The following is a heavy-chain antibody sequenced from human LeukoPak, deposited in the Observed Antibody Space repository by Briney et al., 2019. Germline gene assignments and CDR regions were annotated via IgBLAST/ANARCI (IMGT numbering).Heavy chain of an antibody. CDR2: VLYDGSLK. D-gene: IGHD3-10*01. CDR1: GFIFSRCD. CDR3: AKRSMVRGVQFDAFDL. Sequence: GGSLRLSCAASGFIFSRCDMHWVRQAPGKGLEWVAFVLYDGSLKYYADSVRGRVTISRDNSKNTLYLQMNSLRAEDTAVYYCAKRSMVRGVQFDAFDLWGQGTIVTVSS. J-gene: IGHJ3*01. V-gene: IGHV3-30*02.